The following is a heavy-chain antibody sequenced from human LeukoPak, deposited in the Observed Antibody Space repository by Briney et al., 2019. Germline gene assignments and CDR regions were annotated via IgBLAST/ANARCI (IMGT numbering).Heavy chain of an antibody. CDR3: ARSEQQDFGDYEFDY. CDR2: ISSDGDST. D-gene: IGHD4-17*01. V-gene: IGHV3-64*01. J-gene: IGHJ4*02. Sequence: GGSLRLSCAASGFAFSTYAMHWVRQAPGKGLEYVSAISSDGDSTYYANSVKGRFTISRDNSKNTLYLQMGSLRAEDMAVYYCARSEQQDFGDYEFDYWGQGTLVTVSS. CDR1: GFAFSTYA.